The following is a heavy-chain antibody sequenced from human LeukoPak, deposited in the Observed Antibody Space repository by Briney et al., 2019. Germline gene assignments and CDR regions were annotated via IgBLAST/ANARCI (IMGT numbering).Heavy chain of an antibody. CDR1: GFTFSNYG. CDR2: IRYDGSNK. J-gene: IGHJ1*01. V-gene: IGHV3-30*02. CDR3: ARGGKIAVAGTRSPQYFQH. Sequence: GGSLRLSCAASGFTFSNYGMHWVRQAPGKGLEWVAFIRYDGSNKYYAASVKGRFTISRVNSKHTLYMQMNSLRAEAPALSYCARGGKIAVAGTRSPQYFQHGGQGPLVTVSS. D-gene: IGHD6-19*01.